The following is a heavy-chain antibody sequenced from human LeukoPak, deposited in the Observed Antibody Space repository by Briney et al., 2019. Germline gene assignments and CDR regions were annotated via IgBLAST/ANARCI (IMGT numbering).Heavy chain of an antibody. CDR1: GGSISSYY. Sequence: PSETLSLTCTVSGGSISSYYWSWIRQPPGKGLEWIGYIYHSGSTYYNPSLKSRVTISVDRSKNQFSLKLSSVTAADTAVYYCARSHYYDSSGQAGDFDYWGQGTLVTVSS. CDR3: ARSHYYDSSGQAGDFDY. D-gene: IGHD3-22*01. J-gene: IGHJ4*02. CDR2: IYHSGST. V-gene: IGHV4-59*12.